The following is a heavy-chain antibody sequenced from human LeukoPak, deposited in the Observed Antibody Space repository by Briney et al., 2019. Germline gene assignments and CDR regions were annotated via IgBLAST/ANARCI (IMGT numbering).Heavy chain of an antibody. CDR3: ARDRKGYYDSGGYPLT. J-gene: IGHJ4*02. CDR2: IIPILGIA. CDR1: GGTFSSYA. D-gene: IGHD3-22*01. V-gene: IGHV1-69*04. Sequence: SVKVSCKASGGTFSSYAISWVRQAPGQGLEWMGRIIPILGIANYAQKFQGRVTITADKSTSTAYMELSSLRSEDTAVYYCARDRKGYYDSGGYPLTWGQGTLVTVSS.